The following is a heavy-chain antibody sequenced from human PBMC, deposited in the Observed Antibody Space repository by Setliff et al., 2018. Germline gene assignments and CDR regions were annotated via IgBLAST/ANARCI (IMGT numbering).Heavy chain of an antibody. CDR2: IKQDGSEK. D-gene: IGHD3-10*01. CDR1: GFTFSNYL. CDR3: ARLAGTVTIYGYYHYYMDV. J-gene: IGHJ6*03. V-gene: IGHV3-7*01. Sequence: TGGSLRLSCAASGFTFSNYLMSWVRQAPGKGLEWVANIKQDGSEKYYVDSVKGRFTISRDNAKSSLYLQMNSLRAEDTAVYYCARLAGTVTIYGYYHYYMDVWGKGTTVTVSS.